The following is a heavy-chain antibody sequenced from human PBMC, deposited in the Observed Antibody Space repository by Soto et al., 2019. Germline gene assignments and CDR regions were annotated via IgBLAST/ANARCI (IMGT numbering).Heavy chain of an antibody. Sequence: QLQLQESGSRLVKPSETLSLTCTVSGGSITSDGYSWSWVRQPPGKGLEWISYIYQSGSAYYNPSHKGRVTTSVDKSKNQFSLKLNSLTAADTAVYYCARASDTAAGFGMDVWGQGTTVTVSS. V-gene: IGHV4-30-2*01. CDR2: IYQSGSA. J-gene: IGHJ6*02. CDR1: GGSITSDGYS. CDR3: ARASDTAAGFGMDV. D-gene: IGHD5-18*01.